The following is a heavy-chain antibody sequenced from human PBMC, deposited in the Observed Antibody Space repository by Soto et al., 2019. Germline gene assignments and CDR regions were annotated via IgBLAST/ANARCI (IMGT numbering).Heavy chain of an antibody. CDR1: GFTFSSYG. CDR2: IWYDGSNK. J-gene: IGHJ4*02. CDR3: AREQWLDNGGDY. V-gene: IGHV3-33*01. D-gene: IGHD6-19*01. Sequence: QVQLVESGGGVVQPGRSLRLSCAASGFTFSSYGMHWVRQAPGKGLEWVAVIWYDGSNKYYADSVKGRFTISRDNSKNTLYLQMNSLRAADTAVYYCAREQWLDNGGDYWGQGTLVTVSS.